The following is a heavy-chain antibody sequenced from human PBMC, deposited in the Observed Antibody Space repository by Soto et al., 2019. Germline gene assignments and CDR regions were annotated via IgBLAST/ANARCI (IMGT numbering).Heavy chain of an antibody. V-gene: IGHV3-21*01. CDR2: ISSSSSYI. J-gene: IGHJ4*02. CDR3: ASHPRDSSGYWYYFDY. D-gene: IGHD3-22*01. CDR1: GFTFRSYS. Sequence: GGSLRLSCAASGFTFRSYSMNCVRQAPGKGLEWVSSISSSSSYIYYADSVKGRFTISRDNAKNSLYLQMNSLRAEDTAVYYCASHPRDSSGYWYYFDYWGQGTLVTVS.